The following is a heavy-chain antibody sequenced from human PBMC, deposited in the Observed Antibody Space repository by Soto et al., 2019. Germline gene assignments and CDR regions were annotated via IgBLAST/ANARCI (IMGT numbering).Heavy chain of an antibody. CDR3: ASALYYDILTGHPHYFDY. V-gene: IGHV3-48*01. Sequence: GGSLRLSCAASGFTFSSYSMNWVRQAPGKGLEWVSYISSSSSTIYYADSVKGRFTISRDNAKNSLYLQMNSLRAEDTAVYYCASALYYDILTGHPHYFDYWGQGTLVTVSS. CDR1: GFTFSSYS. J-gene: IGHJ4*02. D-gene: IGHD3-9*01. CDR2: ISSSSSTI.